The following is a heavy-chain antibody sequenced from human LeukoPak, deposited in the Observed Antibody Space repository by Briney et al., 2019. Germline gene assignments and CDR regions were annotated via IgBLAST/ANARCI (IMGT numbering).Heavy chain of an antibody. Sequence: ASVKVSCKASGYTFTNYYMHWVRQAPGQGLEWMGWINPNSGGTNYAQKFQGRVTMTRDTSISTAYMELSRLRSDDTAVYYCARSSYYDFPYYFDYWGQGTLVTVSS. CDR3: ARSSYYDFPYYFDY. D-gene: IGHD3-3*01. CDR1: GYTFTNYY. J-gene: IGHJ4*02. V-gene: IGHV1-2*02. CDR2: INPNSGGT.